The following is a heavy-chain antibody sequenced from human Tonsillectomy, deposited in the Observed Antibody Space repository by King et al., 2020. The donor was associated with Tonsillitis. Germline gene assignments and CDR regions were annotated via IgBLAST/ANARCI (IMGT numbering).Heavy chain of an antibody. CDR1: GFTFSSYA. CDR3: ARVTTIFGWGAFDI. D-gene: IGHD3-3*01. V-gene: IGHV3-30-3*01. Sequence: VQLVESGGGVVQPGRSLRLSCAASGFTFSSYAMHWVRQAPGKGLEWVAVISYDGSKKYYADSVKGRFTISRDNSKNTLYLQMNSLRAEDTAVYYCARVTTIFGWGAFDIWGQGTMVTVSS. CDR2: ISYDGSKK. J-gene: IGHJ3*02.